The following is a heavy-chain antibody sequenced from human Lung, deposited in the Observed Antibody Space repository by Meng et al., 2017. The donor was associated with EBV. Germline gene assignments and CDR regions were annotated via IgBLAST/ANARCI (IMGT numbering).Heavy chain of an antibody. CDR3: ARDPMVRGVIDDY. D-gene: IGHD3-10*01. V-gene: IGHV1-69*01. CDR2: IIPLFGTT. CDR1: GFTFSPST. Sequence: QLVPSGAELTKPGASVQVPCKASGFTFSPSTISWVRQAPGQGLEWMGGIIPLFGTTNYARKFQGRVTIISDGSTSTVYMELSSLRSEDTAVYYCARDPMVRGVIDDYWGQGTLVTVSS. J-gene: IGHJ4*02.